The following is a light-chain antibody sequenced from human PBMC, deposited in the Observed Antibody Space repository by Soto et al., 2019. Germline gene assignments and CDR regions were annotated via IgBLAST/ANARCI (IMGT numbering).Light chain of an antibody. J-gene: IGKJ1*01. CDR1: QSVSSTY. CDR3: QHYGSSRWT. V-gene: IGKV3-20*01. Sequence: EIVLTQSPGTLSLSPGERATLSCRASQSVSSTYLAWYQQKPGQAPRLLIYGASSRATGIPDRFSGSGSGTDFTLTISSLEPDDVALYYCQHYGSSRWTFGQGTRVDI. CDR2: GAS.